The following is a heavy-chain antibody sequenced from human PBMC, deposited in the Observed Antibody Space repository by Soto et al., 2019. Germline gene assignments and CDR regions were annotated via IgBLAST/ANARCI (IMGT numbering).Heavy chain of an antibody. CDR2: IYYSGST. Sequence: PSETLSLTCTVSGGSISSYYWSWIRQPPGKGLEWIGYIYYSGSTNYNPSLESRVTISVDTSKNQFSLQLSSVTPEDTAVYYCARGKYSGFDVWGQGTMVTVSS. J-gene: IGHJ3*01. CDR3: ARGKYSGFDV. V-gene: IGHV4-59*12. D-gene: IGHD2-15*01. CDR1: GGSISSYY.